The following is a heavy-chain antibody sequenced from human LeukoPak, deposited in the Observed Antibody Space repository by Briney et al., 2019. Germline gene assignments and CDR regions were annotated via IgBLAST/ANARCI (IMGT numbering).Heavy chain of an antibody. CDR3: AKDGMRYYYDSSGYGVFAV. J-gene: IGHJ4*02. V-gene: IGHV3-30*18. D-gene: IGHD3-22*01. Sequence: PGGSLRLSCAASGFTFSSYGMHWVRQAPGKGLEWVAVISYDGSNKYYADSVKGRFTISRDNSKNTLYLQMNSLRAEDTAVYYCAKDGMRYYYDSSGYGVFAVWGQGTLVTVSS. CDR2: ISYDGSNK. CDR1: GFTFSSYG.